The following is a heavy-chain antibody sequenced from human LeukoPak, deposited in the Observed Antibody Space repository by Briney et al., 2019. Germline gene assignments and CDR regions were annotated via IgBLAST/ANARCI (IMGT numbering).Heavy chain of an antibody. CDR1: GDSITNYY. J-gene: IGHJ5*02. Sequence: PSETLSLTCTVSGDSITNYYWSWIRQSPEKGLEWIAYINYNGATNYNPSLKSRVTISLDTSNNRFSLRLSSATAADTAVYYCARCRKQWLGDSRNNWFDPWGQGTLVTVSS. D-gene: IGHD6-19*01. V-gene: IGHV4-59*08. CDR2: INYNGAT. CDR3: ARCRKQWLGDSRNNWFDP.